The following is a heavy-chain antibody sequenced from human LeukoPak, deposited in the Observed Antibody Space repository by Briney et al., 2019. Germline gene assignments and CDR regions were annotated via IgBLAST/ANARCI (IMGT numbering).Heavy chain of an antibody. CDR1: GFTFSXYX. V-gene: IGHV3-74*01. CDR2: INSDGSST. J-gene: IGHJ4*02. D-gene: IGHD2-2*03. CDR3: ATPLGYCSSTSCRDY. Sequence: GGXXRXXCAASGFTFSXYXMHWVXHAPGKGXVXXSRINSDGSSTNYADSVKGRFTISRDNAKNTLYLQMNSLRAEDTAVYYCATPLGYCSSTSCRDYWGQGTLVTVSS.